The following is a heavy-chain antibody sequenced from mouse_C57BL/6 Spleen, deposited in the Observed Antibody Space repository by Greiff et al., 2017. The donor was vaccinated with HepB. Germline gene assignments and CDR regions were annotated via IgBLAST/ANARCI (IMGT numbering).Heavy chain of an antibody. CDR3: ARPYYGSSYEYFDV. Sequence: QVQLQQSGPELVKPGASVKISCKASGYAFSSSWMNWVKQRHGKGLEWIGRIYPGDGDTNYNGKFKGKATLTAEKSSSTAYLQLSSLTSEDSAVYFCARPYYGSSYEYFDVWGTGTTVTVSS. D-gene: IGHD1-1*01. V-gene: IGHV1-82*01. J-gene: IGHJ1*03. CDR1: GYAFSSSW. CDR2: IYPGDGDT.